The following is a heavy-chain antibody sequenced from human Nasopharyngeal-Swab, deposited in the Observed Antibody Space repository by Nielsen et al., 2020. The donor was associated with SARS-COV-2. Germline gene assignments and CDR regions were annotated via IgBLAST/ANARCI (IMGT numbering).Heavy chain of an antibody. Sequence: RQAPGKGLEWIGYIYYSGSTYYNPSLKSRVTISVDTSKNQFSLKLSSVTAADTAVYYCARAQITMIVVVKAFDIWGQGTMVTVSS. J-gene: IGHJ3*02. CDR3: ARAQITMIVVVKAFDI. V-gene: IGHV4-31*02. CDR2: IYYSGST. D-gene: IGHD3-22*01.